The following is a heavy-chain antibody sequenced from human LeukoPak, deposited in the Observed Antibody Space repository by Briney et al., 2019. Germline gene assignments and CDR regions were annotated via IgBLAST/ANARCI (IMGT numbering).Heavy chain of an antibody. CDR1: GYTFTAYH. CDR2: INLNDGST. D-gene: IGHD3-22*01. J-gene: IGHJ4*02. CDR3: ARGTQIDSSVYYAGHFDY. Sequence: ATVKVSCKASGYTFTAYHMHWVRQAPGQGLEWMGIINLNDGSTNYAQRFQGRVTMTRDRSTSTVYMELCSLRSEDTAVYYYARGTQIDSSVYYAGHFDYWGQGTLVTVSS. V-gene: IGHV1-46*01.